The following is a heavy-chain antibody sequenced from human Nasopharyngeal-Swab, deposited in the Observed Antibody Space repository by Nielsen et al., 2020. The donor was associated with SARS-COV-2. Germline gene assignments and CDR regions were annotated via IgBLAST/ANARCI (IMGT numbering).Heavy chain of an antibody. V-gene: IGHV4-38-2*01. D-gene: IGHD6-13*01. CDR3: ARHERIAAIRINWFDP. Sequence: GSLRLSCAVSGYSISSGYYWGWIRQPPGKGLEWIGSIYHSGSTYYNPSLKSRVTISVDTSKNQFSLKLSSVTAADTAVYYCARHERIAAIRINWFDPWGQGTLATVSS. J-gene: IGHJ5*02. CDR1: GYSISSGYY. CDR2: IYHSGST.